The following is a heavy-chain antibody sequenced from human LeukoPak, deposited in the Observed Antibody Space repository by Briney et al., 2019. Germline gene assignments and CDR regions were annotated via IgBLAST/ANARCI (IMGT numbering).Heavy chain of an antibody. CDR1: GGSISSGSYY. CDR2: IYYSGSTY. J-gene: IGHJ4*02. V-gene: IGHV4-39*07. D-gene: IGHD5-18*01. CDR3: ARGGPGELWLSRPLDY. Sequence: SGTLSLTCAVSGGSISSGSYYWGWIRQPPGKGLEWIGSIYYSGSTYYYNPSLKSRVTISVDTSKNQFSLTLSSVTAADTAVYYCARGGPGELWLSRPLDYWGQGTLVTVSS.